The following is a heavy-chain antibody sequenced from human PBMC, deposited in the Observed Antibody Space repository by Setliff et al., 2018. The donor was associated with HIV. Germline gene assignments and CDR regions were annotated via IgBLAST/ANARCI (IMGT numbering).Heavy chain of an antibody. V-gene: IGHV1-46*01. Sequence: GASVKVSCKASGYTFTTYYIHWVRQAPGQGLEWMGIINPSSTSTNYAQRFQGRVTMTRDTSISTAYMELSRLRSDDTAVYYCARDRWVWGGSDSGYYYYFMDVWGKGTTVTVSS. CDR1: GYTFTTYY. CDR3: ARDRWVWGGSDSGYYYYFMDV. D-gene: IGHD6-19*01. J-gene: IGHJ6*03. CDR2: INPSSTST.